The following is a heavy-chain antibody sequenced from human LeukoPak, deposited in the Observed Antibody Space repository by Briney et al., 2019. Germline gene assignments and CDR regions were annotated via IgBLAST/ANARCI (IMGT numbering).Heavy chain of an antibody. CDR2: ISSGGDNT. CDR1: GFTFSSYA. CDR3: AKRQGVTASGVDY. Sequence: PGGSLRLSRAASGFTFSSYAMSWVRQAPGKGLEWVSDISSGGDNTYADSVKGRFTISRDNSKNTLYLQMNSLRAEDTAVYYCAKRQGVTASGVDYWGQGTLVTVSS. D-gene: IGHD6-13*01. V-gene: IGHV3-23*01. J-gene: IGHJ4*02.